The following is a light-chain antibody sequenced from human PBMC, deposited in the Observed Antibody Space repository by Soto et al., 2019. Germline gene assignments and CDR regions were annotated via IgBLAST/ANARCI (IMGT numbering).Light chain of an antibody. CDR1: QSVSSY. CDR3: QQRSNWPPIP. CDR2: DAS. V-gene: IGKV3-11*01. Sequence: EIVFTKSPSTLSLSPVERAPLSCSASQSVSSYLAWYQQKPGQAPRLLIYDASNRATGIPARFSGSGSGTDFTLTISSLEPEDFAVYYCQQRSNWPPIPSGQGTRLEI. J-gene: IGKJ5*01.